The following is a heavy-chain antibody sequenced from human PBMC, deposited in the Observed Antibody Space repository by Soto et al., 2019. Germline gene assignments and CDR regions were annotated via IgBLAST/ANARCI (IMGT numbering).Heavy chain of an antibody. V-gene: IGHV4-59*01. D-gene: IGHD2-8*01. CDR3: ARVIRAVGVPFDF. J-gene: IGHJ4*02. Sequence: SETLSLTCTVSGDSIRSYYWSWIRQPPGKGLEWIGYIYHSGSTNYNPSLQSRATISVDTSKNQFSLRLSSVNPADTAVYYCARVIRAVGVPFDFWGQGTLVTVSS. CDR1: GDSIRSYY. CDR2: IYHSGST.